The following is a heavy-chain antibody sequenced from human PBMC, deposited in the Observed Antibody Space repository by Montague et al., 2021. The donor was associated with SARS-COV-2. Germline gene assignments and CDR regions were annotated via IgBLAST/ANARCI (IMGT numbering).Heavy chain of an antibody. Sequence: SETLSLTCSVSGDSITYFYWSWIRQAPGKGLEWIGHIYSRGSTKXNPSLESRVTISADTSTNHFSLNLRSVTAADTAVYFCARRRQYTQEETFFDSWGQGTLVTVSP. J-gene: IGHJ4*02. CDR1: GDSITYFY. CDR2: IYSRGST. CDR3: ARRRQYTQEETFFDS. D-gene: IGHD2-2*02. V-gene: IGHV4-59*08.